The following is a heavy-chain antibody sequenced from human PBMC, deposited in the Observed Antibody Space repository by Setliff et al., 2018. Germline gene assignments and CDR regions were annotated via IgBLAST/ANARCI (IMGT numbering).Heavy chain of an antibody. CDR2: IYYSGST. CDR1: GGSISSHY. J-gene: IGHJ4*02. Sequence: SETLSLTCTVSGGSISSHYWRWIRQPPGKGLEWIGSIYYSGSTNYNPSLKSQVTIAVDTSKNQFSLKLSSVTAADTAVYYCARDLTAMYYFDYWGQGTLVTVSS. V-gene: IGHV4-59*11. CDR3: ARDLTAMYYFDY.